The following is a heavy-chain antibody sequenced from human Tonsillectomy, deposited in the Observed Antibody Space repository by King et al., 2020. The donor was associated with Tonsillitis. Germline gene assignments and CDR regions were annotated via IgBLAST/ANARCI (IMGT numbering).Heavy chain of an antibody. Sequence: LQLQESGSGLVKPSQTLSLTCAVSGGSISSGGYSWSWIRQPPGKGLEWIGYIYHSGSTYYNPSLKSRVTISIDRSKNQFSLKLSSVTAADTAVYYCARGYYDSSGYYDPGAFDIWGHGTMVTVSS. D-gene: IGHD3-22*01. CDR1: GGSISSGGYS. CDR3: ARGYYDSSGYYDPGAFDI. J-gene: IGHJ3*02. V-gene: IGHV4-30-2*01. CDR2: IYHSGST.